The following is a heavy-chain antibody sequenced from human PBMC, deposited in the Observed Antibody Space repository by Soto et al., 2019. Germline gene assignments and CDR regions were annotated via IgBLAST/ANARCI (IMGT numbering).Heavy chain of an antibody. CDR2: IYYSGST. Sequence: SETLSLTCTVSGGSISSGDYYWSWIRQPPGKGLEWIGYIYYSGSTYYNPSLKSRVTISVDTSKNQFSLKLSSVTAADTAVYYCARVRCSSTSCYPHDAFDIWGQGTMVTVSS. D-gene: IGHD2-2*01. V-gene: IGHV4-30-4*01. CDR1: GGSISSGDYY. CDR3: ARVRCSSTSCYPHDAFDI. J-gene: IGHJ3*02.